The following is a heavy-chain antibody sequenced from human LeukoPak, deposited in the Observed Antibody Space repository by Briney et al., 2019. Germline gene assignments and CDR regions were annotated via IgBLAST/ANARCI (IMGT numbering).Heavy chain of an antibody. CDR2: IRHDGSKK. Sequence: GGSLRLSCAASVFTFSRYGMHWVRQAPGKGLEGVTYIRHDGSKKYYADSLKGRFTISRDNSKNTLYLQITSLRAEDTALYYCAKEGEGDKLFFDYWGQGTLVTVSS. J-gene: IGHJ4*02. D-gene: IGHD3-16*01. V-gene: IGHV3-30*02. CDR1: VFTFSRYG. CDR3: AKEGEGDKLFFDY.